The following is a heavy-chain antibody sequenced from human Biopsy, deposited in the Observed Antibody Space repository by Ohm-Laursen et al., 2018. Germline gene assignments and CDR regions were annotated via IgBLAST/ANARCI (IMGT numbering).Heavy chain of an antibody. Sequence: SVKVSCKAPEGTFSNYGVNWVRQAPGQGLEWLGGNIPILGTGNYAQKFQGRVTMTEDTSTDTAYMELSSLRSEDTAVYYCAADINVWNVNYWGQGTQVTVSS. V-gene: IGHV1-69*06. CDR3: AADINVWNVNY. CDR1: EGTFSNYG. D-gene: IGHD1-1*01. CDR2: NIPILGTG. J-gene: IGHJ4*02.